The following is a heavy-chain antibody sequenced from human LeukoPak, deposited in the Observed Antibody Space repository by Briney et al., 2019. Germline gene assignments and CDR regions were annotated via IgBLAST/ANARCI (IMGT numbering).Heavy chain of an antibody. CDR3: ATHSSSWHNFDY. D-gene: IGHD6-13*01. Sequence: GGSLRLSCAASGFTFSSYAMHWVRQAPGKGLEWVAVISYDGSNKYYADSVKGRFTISRDNSKNTLYLQMNSLRAEDTAVYYCATHSSSWHNFDYWGQGTLVTVFS. CDR1: GFTFSSYA. V-gene: IGHV3-30*04. J-gene: IGHJ4*02. CDR2: ISYDGSNK.